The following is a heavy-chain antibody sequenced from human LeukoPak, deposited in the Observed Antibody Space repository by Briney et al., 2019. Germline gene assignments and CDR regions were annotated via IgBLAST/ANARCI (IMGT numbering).Heavy chain of an antibody. V-gene: IGHV1-2*02. CDR1: GYTFTGYY. Sequence: ASVKVSCKASGYTFTGYYMHWVRQAPGQGLEWMGWINPNSGGTNYEQKFQGRVTMTRDTSISTAYMELSRLRSDDTAVYYCARDWSDDYGDRGAFDYWGQGTLVTVSS. CDR3: ARDWSDDYGDRGAFDY. CDR2: INPNSGGT. J-gene: IGHJ4*02. D-gene: IGHD4-17*01.